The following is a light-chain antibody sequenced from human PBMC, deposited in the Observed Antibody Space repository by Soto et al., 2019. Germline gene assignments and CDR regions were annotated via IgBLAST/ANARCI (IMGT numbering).Light chain of an antibody. CDR1: SSDVGIYNY. Sequence: QSALTQPASVSGSPGQSIAISCTGTSSDVGIYNYVSWYQQHPGKVPKLIIYEVTKRPSGVPDRFSGSKFGNTASLTVSGLQADDEAAYYCSSFAGSDSVVFGGGTKLPS. V-gene: IGLV2-8*01. J-gene: IGLJ2*01. CDR3: SSFAGSDSVV. CDR2: EVT.